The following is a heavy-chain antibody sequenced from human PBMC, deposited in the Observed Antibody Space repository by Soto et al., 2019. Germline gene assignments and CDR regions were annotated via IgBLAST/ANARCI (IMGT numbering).Heavy chain of an antibody. CDR1: GGSISSGDYY. V-gene: IGHV4-30-4*01. CDR3: ARLGGYYQAFDH. CDR2: IYYSGST. Sequence: SGTLSLTCTVSGGSISSGDYYWSWIRQPPGKGLEWIGYIYYSGSTNYNPSLKSRVTISVDSSKNQFSLKLDSVTAADTAVYYCARLGGYYQAFDHWGQGTLVTVSS. J-gene: IGHJ4*02. D-gene: IGHD3-3*01.